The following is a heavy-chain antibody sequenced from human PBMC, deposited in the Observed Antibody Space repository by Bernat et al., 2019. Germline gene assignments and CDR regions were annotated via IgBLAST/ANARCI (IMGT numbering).Heavy chain of an antibody. Sequence: EVQLVESGGGLVQPGGSLRLSCAASGFTFSSYWMHWVRQAPGKGLVWVSRINSDGSSTSYADSVKDRLTTARVNGKTSLCLQMNSLRAEHTAVNYCARADARTYYDVWGAWPGMEFWGRVTTVTVSS. V-gene: IGHV3-74*01. CDR3: ARADARTYYDVWGAWPGMEF. D-gene: IGHD3-3*01. CDR2: INSDGSST. CDR1: GFTFSSYW. J-gene: IGHJ6*02.